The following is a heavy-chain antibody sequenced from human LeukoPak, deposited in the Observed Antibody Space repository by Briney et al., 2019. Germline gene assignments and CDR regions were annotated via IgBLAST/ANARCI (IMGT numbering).Heavy chain of an antibody. D-gene: IGHD6-13*01. CDR2: IYTSGST. J-gene: IGHJ5*02. Sequence: SETLSLTCTVSGGSIGSYYWSWIRQPPGKRLEWIGYIYTSGSTNYNPSLKSRVTISVDTSKNQFSLKLSSVTAADTAVYYCARRRSGTRNWFDPWGQGTLVTVSS. CDR3: ARRRSGTRNWFDP. V-gene: IGHV4-4*09. CDR1: GGSIGSYY.